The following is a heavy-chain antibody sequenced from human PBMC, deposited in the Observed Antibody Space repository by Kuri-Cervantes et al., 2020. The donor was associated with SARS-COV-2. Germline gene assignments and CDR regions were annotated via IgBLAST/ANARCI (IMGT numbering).Heavy chain of an antibody. Sequence: SVKVSCKASGYTFTGYYMHWVRQAPGQGLEWMGWIIPIFGIANYAQKFQGRVTITADKSTSTAYMELSSLRSEDTAVYYCARGNRGRAEVSYYYYMDVWGKGTTVTVSS. CDR1: GYTFTGYY. V-gene: IGHV1-69*10. CDR3: ARGNRGRAEVSYYYYMDV. J-gene: IGHJ6*03. CDR2: IIPIFGIA. D-gene: IGHD1-14*01.